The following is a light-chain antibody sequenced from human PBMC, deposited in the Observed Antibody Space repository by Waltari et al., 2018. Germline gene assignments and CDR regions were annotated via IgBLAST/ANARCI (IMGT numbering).Light chain of an antibody. J-gene: IGLJ2*01. V-gene: IGLV2-8*01. Sequence: QSALTQPPSASGSPGQSVTISCTGTISDTRGYNYFSWYQQYPGKAPKLMIYEVTERPSGVPDRFSASKSGNTASLTVSGLQAEDEADYYCSSFAGTSTLVFGGGTKLTVL. CDR3: SSFAGTSTLV. CDR1: ISDTRGYNY. CDR2: EVT.